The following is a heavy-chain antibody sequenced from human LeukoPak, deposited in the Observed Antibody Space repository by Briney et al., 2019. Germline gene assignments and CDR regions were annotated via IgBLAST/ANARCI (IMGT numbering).Heavy chain of an antibody. CDR3: ARDGSNWSNDYYHGVDV. Sequence: SETLSLTCTVSGGSITSYYWSWIRQPPGKGLECIGYIYYSGSATYNPSLKSRVTISVDTSKNQFSLKLSSVTAADTAVYYCARDGSNWSNDYYHGVDVWGQGTTVTVSS. CDR2: IYYSGSA. CDR1: GGSITSYY. V-gene: IGHV4-59*01. D-gene: IGHD4-11*01. J-gene: IGHJ6*02.